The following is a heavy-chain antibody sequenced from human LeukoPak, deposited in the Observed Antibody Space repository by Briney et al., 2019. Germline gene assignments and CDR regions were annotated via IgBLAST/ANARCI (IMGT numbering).Heavy chain of an antibody. V-gene: IGHV3-9*01. D-gene: IGHD6-13*01. J-gene: IGHJ3*02. CDR2: ISWNSGSI. CDR1: GFTFDDYA. CDR3: AKTIIAAAGTGAFDI. Sequence: GRSLRLSCAASGFTFDDYAMHWVRHAPGKGLEWVSGISWNSGSIGYADSVKGRFTISRDNAKNSLYLQMNSLRAEDTALYYCAKTIIAAAGTGAFDIWGQGTMVTVSS.